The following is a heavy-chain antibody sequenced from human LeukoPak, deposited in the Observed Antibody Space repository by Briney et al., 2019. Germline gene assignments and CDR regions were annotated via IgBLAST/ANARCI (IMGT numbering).Heavy chain of an antibody. CDR3: AKARYYDSSGYYYYGMDV. CDR2: ISNDGSNK. J-gene: IGHJ6*02. V-gene: IGHV3-30*18. CDR1: GFTFSSYG. Sequence: GGSLRLSCAASGFTFSSYGMHWVRQAPGKGLEWVAVISNDGSNKYYADSVKGRFTISRDNSKNTVYLQMNSLRAEDTAVYYCAKARYYDSSGYYYYGMDVWGQGTTVTVSS. D-gene: IGHD3-22*01.